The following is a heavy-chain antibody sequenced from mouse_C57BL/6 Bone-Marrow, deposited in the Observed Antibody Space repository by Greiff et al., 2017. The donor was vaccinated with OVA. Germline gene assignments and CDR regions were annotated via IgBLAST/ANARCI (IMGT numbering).Heavy chain of an antibody. V-gene: IGHV1-64*01. CDR1: GYTFTSYW. J-gene: IGHJ1*03. Sequence: QVQLKQPGAELVKPGASVKLSCKASGYTFTSYWMHWVKQRPGQGLEWIGMIHPNSGSTNYNEKFKSKATLTVDKSSSTAYMQLSSLTSEDSAVYYCASYDSLYFDVWGTGTTVTVSS. D-gene: IGHD2-4*01. CDR2: IHPNSGST. CDR3: ASYDSLYFDV.